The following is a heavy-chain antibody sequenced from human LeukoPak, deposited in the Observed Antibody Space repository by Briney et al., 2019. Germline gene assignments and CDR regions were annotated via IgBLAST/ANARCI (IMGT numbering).Heavy chain of an antibody. D-gene: IGHD6-13*01. V-gene: IGHV1-18*01. J-gene: IGHJ5*02. CDR3: ARNSIAAAGPPYWFDP. CDR1: GYTFTSYG. CDR2: ISAYNGNT. Sequence: VASVKVSCKASGYTFTSYGISWVRQAPGQGLEWMGWISAYNGNTNYAQKLQGRVTMTTDTSTSTAYMELRSLRSDDTAVYYCARNSIAAAGPPYWFDPWGQGTLVTVSS.